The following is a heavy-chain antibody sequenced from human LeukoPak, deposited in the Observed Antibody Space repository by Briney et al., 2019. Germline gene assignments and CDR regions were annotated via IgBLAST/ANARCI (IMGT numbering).Heavy chain of an antibody. Sequence: GGSLRLSCATSGSSFSSFWMSWVRQAPGKGLEWVANIKKDGSEKYYVDSVKGRFSISRDNFENTLFLQMNSLRGEDTAMYYCARVGSGSYYPDYWGQGTLVTVSS. J-gene: IGHJ4*02. CDR3: ARVGSGSYYPDY. CDR2: IKKDGSEK. CDR1: GSSFSSFW. D-gene: IGHD1-26*01. V-gene: IGHV3-7*01.